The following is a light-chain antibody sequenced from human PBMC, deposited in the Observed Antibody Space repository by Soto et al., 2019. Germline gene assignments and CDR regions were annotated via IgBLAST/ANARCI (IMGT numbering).Light chain of an antibody. Sequence: EIVLTQSPGTLSLSPGDRATLSCRASQSLSVSYMAWYQQRPGQAPGLLIYGTSTRAAGVPDRFSGSGSGTDFTLAISRLEPEDFAVYYCHQFGDSPQTFGQGTTVEI. J-gene: IGKJ1*01. CDR2: GTS. CDR3: HQFGDSPQT. V-gene: IGKV3-20*01. CDR1: QSLSVSY.